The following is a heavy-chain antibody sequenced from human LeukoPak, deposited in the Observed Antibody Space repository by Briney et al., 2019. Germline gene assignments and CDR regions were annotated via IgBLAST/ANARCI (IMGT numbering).Heavy chain of an antibody. CDR2: IYCSGGT. J-gene: IGHJ5*02. D-gene: IGHD2-2*01. CDR1: GGSISSSNW. V-gene: IGHV4-4*02. Sequence: SETLSLTCAVSGGSISSSNWRSWVRQPPGKGLEWIGEIYCSGGTIYNPSLKSRVTISVDKSKNQFCLKLSSVTAADTAVYYCARDRLEDCSSTSCYHNWFDPGGQGTLVTVSS. CDR3: ARDRLEDCSSTSCYHNWFDP.